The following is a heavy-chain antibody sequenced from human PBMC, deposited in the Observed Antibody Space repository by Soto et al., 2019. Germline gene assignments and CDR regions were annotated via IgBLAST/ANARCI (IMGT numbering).Heavy chain of an antibody. Sequence: PGGSLRLSCAASGFTFSSYAMHWVRQAPGKGLEWVAVISYDGSNKYYADSVKGRFTISRDNSKNTLYLQMNSLRAEDTAVYYCARGGEQLKRWFDPWGQGTLVTVPS. CDR2: ISYDGSNK. J-gene: IGHJ5*02. CDR1: GFTFSSYA. D-gene: IGHD6-13*01. CDR3: ARGGEQLKRWFDP. V-gene: IGHV3-30-3*01.